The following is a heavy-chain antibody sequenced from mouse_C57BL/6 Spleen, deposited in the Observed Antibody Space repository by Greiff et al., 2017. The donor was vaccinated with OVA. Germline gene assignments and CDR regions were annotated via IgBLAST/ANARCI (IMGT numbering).Heavy chain of an antibody. CDR2: IRNKANGYTT. CDR3: ARYIPHNATVGATHYYAMDY. V-gene: IGHV7-3*01. CDR1: GFTFPDYY. D-gene: IGHD1-1*01. Sequence: EVQGVESGGGLVQPGGSLSLSCAASGFTFPDYYMSWVRQPPGKALEWLGFIRNKANGYTTEYSASVKGRFTISRDNSQSILYLQMNALRAEDSATYYCARYIPHNATVGATHYYAMDYWGQGTTVTVSS. J-gene: IGHJ4*01.